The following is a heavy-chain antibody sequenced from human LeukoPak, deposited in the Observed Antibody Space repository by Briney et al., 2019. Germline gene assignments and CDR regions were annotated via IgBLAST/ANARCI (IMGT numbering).Heavy chain of an antibody. CDR1: GYTFSHYG. Sequence: ASVKVSCKASGYTFSHYGVQWVRQAPGQTLEWMGWINAGNGGDTKYSQKFQARLTMTTDTSATTVYMELNSLRSDDTAVYYCARDLKGNTGLNWGQGTLVTVSS. CDR2: INAGNGGDT. CDR3: ARDLKGNTGLN. V-gene: IGHV1-3*01. J-gene: IGHJ4*02. D-gene: IGHD1-14*01.